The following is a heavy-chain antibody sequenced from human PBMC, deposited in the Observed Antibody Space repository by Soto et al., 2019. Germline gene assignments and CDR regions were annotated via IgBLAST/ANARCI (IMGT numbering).Heavy chain of an antibody. Sequence: PSETLSLTCTVSGGSITDYYWGWIRQPPGKALEWIGYGYHSVSIHYNPSLKTRVTISVDTSENQFSLRLSSVTAADTAVYYCARAFAGFGEYWYFDLWGRGTLVTVSS. V-gene: IGHV4-59*01. J-gene: IGHJ2*01. D-gene: IGHD2-21*01. CDR1: GGSITDYY. CDR3: ARAFAGFGEYWYFDL. CDR2: GYHSVSI.